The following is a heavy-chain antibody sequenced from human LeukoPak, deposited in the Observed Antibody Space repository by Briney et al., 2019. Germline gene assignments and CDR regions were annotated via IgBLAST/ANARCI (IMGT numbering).Heavy chain of an antibody. J-gene: IGHJ4*02. D-gene: IGHD2-2*02. V-gene: IGHV1-3*01. CDR1: GYTFTNYA. CDR2: INAGNGNT. CDR3: ARATRPGYCSSTSCYTTVVVDY. Sequence: ASVKVSCKASGYTFTNYAMHWVRQAPGQRLEWMGWINAGNGNTKYSQKFQGRVTITRDISASTAYMELRSLRSDDTAVYYCARATRPGYCSSTSCYTTVVVDYWGQGTLVTVSS.